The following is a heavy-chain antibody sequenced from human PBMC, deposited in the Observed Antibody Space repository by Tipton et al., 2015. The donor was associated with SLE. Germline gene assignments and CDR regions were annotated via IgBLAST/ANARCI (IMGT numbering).Heavy chain of an antibody. D-gene: IGHD4-23*01. CDR3: AGDYGGPDCFDP. CDR2: VYASGRT. V-gene: IGHV4-59*11. Sequence: TLSLTCTVSGDSIIRHYWTWVRQPPGRGLEWIGCVYASGRTNYNPSLKSRVTISLDTSRNQFSLKVRSLTAADTAIYYCAGDYGGPDCFDPWGLGTLVTVSS. J-gene: IGHJ5*02. CDR1: GDSIIRHY.